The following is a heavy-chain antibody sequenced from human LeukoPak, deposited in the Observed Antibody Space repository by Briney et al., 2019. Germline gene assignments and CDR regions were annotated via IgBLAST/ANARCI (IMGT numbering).Heavy chain of an antibody. Sequence: SETLSLTCAVSGDSISSSNWWSWVRQTPGKGLECIGEIYHSGSTNYNPSLKSRVTMSVDNSENHFSLRLSSVSAADTALYYCARSTVSVISRGAFHIWGQGTMVTVSS. CDR3: ARSTVSVISRGAFHI. CDR2: IYHSGST. CDR1: GDSISSSNW. D-gene: IGHD3-10*01. V-gene: IGHV4-4*02. J-gene: IGHJ3*02.